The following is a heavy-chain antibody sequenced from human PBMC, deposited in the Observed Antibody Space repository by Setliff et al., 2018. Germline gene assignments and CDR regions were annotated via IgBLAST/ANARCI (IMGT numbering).Heavy chain of an antibody. D-gene: IGHD1-1*01. CDR3: ARVGYNYDLDY. V-gene: IGHV4-39*07. CDR2: IYYSGST. J-gene: IGHJ4*02. CDR1: GGSISSSSYY. Sequence: SETLSLTCTVSGGSISSSSYYWGWIRQPPGKGLEWIGSIYYSGSTNYNPSLKSRVTISVDTSKNQFSLKLSSVTAADTAVYYCARVGYNYDLDYWGQGTLVTVSS.